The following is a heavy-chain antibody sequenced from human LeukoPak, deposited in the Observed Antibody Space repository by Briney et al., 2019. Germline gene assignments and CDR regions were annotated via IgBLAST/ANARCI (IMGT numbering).Heavy chain of an antibody. CDR3: AKAAGFYSSSPLDY. J-gene: IGHJ4*02. CDR2: ISVSGGST. D-gene: IGHD6-6*01. CDR1: GFTFSSYA. Sequence: GGSLRLSRAASGFTFSSYAMSWVRQAPGKGLEWVSAISVSGGSTYYADSVKGRFTISRDNSKNTLYLQMNSLRAEDTAVYYCAKAAGFYSSSPLDYWGQGTLVTVSS. V-gene: IGHV3-23*01.